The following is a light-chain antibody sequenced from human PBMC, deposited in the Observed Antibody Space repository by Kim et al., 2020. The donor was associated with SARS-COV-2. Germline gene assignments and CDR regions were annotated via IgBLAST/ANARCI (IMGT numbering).Light chain of an antibody. Sequence: VSPGGRATRSCRASQSVSSRLAWYQQKPGQTPRLLIYDASSRATDTPARFSGSGFGTEFTLTISSLQSEDFAVYYCQHYNNWPLTFGGGTKVDIK. CDR1: QSVSSR. CDR3: QHYNNWPLT. CDR2: DAS. J-gene: IGKJ4*01. V-gene: IGKV3-15*01.